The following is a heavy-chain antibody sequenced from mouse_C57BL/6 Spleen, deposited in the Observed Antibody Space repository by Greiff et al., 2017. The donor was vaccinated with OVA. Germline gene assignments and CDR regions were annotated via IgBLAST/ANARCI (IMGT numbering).Heavy chain of an antibody. CDR1: GYTFTSYG. Sequence: VKLQESGAELARPGASVKLSCKASGYTFTSYGISWVQQRTGQGLEWIGEIYPRSGNTYYNEKFKGKATLTADKSSSTAYMELRSLTSEDSAVYFCARIYYGNYEGGYYFDYWGQGTTLTVSS. V-gene: IGHV1-81*01. D-gene: IGHD2-1*01. J-gene: IGHJ2*01. CDR3: ARIYYGNYEGGYYFDY. CDR2: IYPRSGNT.